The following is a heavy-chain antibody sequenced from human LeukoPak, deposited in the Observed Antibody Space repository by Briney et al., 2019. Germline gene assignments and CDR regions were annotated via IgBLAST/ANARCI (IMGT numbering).Heavy chain of an antibody. Sequence: PGGSLRLSCAASGFTVSSNYMSWVRQAPGKGLEWVSVIYSGSSTYYADSAKGRFTISRDNSKNTLYLQMNSLRAEDTAVYYCARMGSTAAAGIPFDHWGQGTLVTVSS. CDR1: GFTVSSNY. CDR2: IYSGSST. D-gene: IGHD6-13*01. CDR3: ARMGSTAAAGIPFDH. V-gene: IGHV3-53*01. J-gene: IGHJ4*02.